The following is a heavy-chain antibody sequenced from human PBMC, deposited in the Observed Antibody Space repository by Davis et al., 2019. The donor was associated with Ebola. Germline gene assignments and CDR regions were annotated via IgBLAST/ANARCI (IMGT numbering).Heavy chain of an antibody. CDR2: ISVYGGTT. J-gene: IGHJ4*02. CDR1: GFTFDAFG. D-gene: IGHD1-26*01. V-gene: IGHV3-23*01. CDR3: TKYIVGITRSFDY. Sequence: GESLKISCVASGFTFDAFGMNWVRQAPGKGLEWVSTISVYGGTTHYADSVKGRFTISRDNSKSTLFLQMNSLRDDDTAIYYCTKYIVGITRSFDYWGQGTLVTVSS.